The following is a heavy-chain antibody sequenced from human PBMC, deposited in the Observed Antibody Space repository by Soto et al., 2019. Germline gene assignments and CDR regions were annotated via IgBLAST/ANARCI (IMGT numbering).Heavy chain of an antibody. CDR3: ARYMIQMATNNGIDY. J-gene: IGHJ4*02. D-gene: IGHD3-22*01. V-gene: IGHV3-21*01. CDR1: GFTFSSYS. CDR2: ISRDSSYI. Sequence: VHLVESGGGLVRPGGSLRLSCAASGFTFSSYSMNWVRQAPGKGLEWVSSISRDSSYIYYADSMKGRFTISRDNAQDSLFLHINSLRPEDTAVYYCARYMIQMATNNGIDYWGQGTLVTVSS.